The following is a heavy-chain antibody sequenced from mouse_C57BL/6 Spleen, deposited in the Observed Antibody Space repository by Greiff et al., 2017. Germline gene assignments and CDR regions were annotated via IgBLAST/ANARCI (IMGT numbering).Heavy chain of an antibody. V-gene: IGHV1-62-2*01. CDR3: ARHEEEASNGAWFAY. Sequence: QVQLQQSGAELVKPGASVKLSCKASGYTFTEYTIHWVKQRSGQGLEWIGWFYPGSGSIKYNEKFKDKATLTADKSFSTVYMALSRLTSEDSAVYYCARHEEEASNGAWFAYWGQGTLVTVSA. CDR1: GYTFTEYT. CDR2: FYPGSGSI. D-gene: IGHD6-1*01. J-gene: IGHJ3*01.